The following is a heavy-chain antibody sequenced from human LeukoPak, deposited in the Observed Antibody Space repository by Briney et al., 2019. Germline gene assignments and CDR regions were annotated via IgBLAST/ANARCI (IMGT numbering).Heavy chain of an antibody. J-gene: IGHJ2*01. V-gene: IGHV4-4*09. CDR2: IDTSGST. D-gene: IGHD3-3*01. Sequence: SETLSLTCTVSGGSISSYYLSWIRQPPSKGLEWIGYIDTSGSTDYTPSLKSRVTISVDTSKNQLSLNLSSVTAADTAVYYCARRGTIFGPESLWGRGTLVTVSS. CDR3: ARRGTIFGPESL. CDR1: GGSISSYY.